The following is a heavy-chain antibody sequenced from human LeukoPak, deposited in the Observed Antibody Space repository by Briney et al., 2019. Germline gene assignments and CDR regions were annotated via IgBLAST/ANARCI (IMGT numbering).Heavy chain of an antibody. CDR3: ARGSYSSSWYGGDNWFDP. V-gene: IGHV1-46*01. CDR1: GYTFTSYY. J-gene: IGHJ5*02. CDR2: INPSGGST. D-gene: IGHD6-13*01. Sequence: ASVKVSCKASGYTFTSYYMHWVRQAPGQGLEWMGIINPSGGSTSYAQKFQGRVTMTRNTSISTAYMELSSLRSEDTAVYYCARGSYSSSWYGGDNWFDPWGQGTLVTVSS.